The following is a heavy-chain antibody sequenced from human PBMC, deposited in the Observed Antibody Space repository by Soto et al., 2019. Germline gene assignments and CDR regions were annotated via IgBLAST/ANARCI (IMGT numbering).Heavy chain of an antibody. CDR1: GFTFSSYG. V-gene: IGHV3-30*18. D-gene: IGHD2-21*01. Sequence: QVQLVESGGGVVQPGRSLRLSCAASGFTFSSYGMHWVRQAPGKGLEWVAVISYDGSNKYYADSVKGRFTISRDNSKNTLYLQMNSLRAEDTAVYYCAKARTCNPYHFDYCGQGTLVTVSS. CDR2: ISYDGSNK. J-gene: IGHJ4*02. CDR3: AKARTCNPYHFDY.